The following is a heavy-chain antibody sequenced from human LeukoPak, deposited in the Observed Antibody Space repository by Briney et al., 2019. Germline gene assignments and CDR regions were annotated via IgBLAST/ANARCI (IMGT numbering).Heavy chain of an antibody. J-gene: IGHJ3*01. CDR3: AREKCTNGVCHDAFDF. Sequence: GGSLRLSCAASGFTVSSNYMSWVRQAPGKGLEWVSYISSSGSTIYYADSVKGRFTISRDNAKNSLYLQMNSLRAEDTAVYYCAREKCTNGVCHDAFDFWGQGTMVTVSS. V-gene: IGHV3-11*01. CDR2: ISSSGSTI. CDR1: GFTVSSNY. D-gene: IGHD2-8*01.